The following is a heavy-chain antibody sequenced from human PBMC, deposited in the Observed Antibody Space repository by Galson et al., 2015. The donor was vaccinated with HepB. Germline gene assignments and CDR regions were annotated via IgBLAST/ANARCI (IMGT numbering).Heavy chain of an antibody. D-gene: IGHD7-27*01. Sequence: SVKVSCKASGGTFSNYIVSWVRQAPGQGLEWRGRIIPSLGVTNYAQRFQGRVTITADRALSTGYMEWRSLRSDDTAVYFCASATGAAEDAFDIWGQGTMVTVSS. J-gene: IGHJ3*02. V-gene: IGHV1-69*02. CDR3: ASATGAAEDAFDI. CDR2: IIPSLGVT. CDR1: GGTFSNYI.